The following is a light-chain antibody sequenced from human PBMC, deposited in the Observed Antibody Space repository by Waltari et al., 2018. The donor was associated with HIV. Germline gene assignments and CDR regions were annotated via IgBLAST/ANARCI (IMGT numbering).Light chain of an antibody. CDR2: RNN. J-gene: IGLJ3*02. Sequence: QSMLTQPPSASGTPGQRVTISCSGSSSNIGRNSVYWYHHVPGTAPKLLIYRNNQRPSGAPDRFSGSKSGTAASLAISGLRSEDEADYYCAAWDDSLSGWVFGGGTKLTVL. V-gene: IGLV1-47*01. CDR1: SSNIGRNS. CDR3: AAWDDSLSGWV.